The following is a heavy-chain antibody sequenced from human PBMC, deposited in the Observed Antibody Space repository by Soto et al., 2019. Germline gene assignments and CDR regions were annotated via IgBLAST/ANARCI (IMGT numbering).Heavy chain of an antibody. Sequence: EVQLVESGGGLVQPGRSLRLSCAASGFTFDDYAMHWVRQAPGKGLEWVSGISWNSGSIGYADSVKGRFTISRDNAKNSLYLQMNSLRAEDTALYYCAKDIWGGYCGGDCLDGVSLAVDYWGQGTLVTVSS. D-gene: IGHD2-21*02. J-gene: IGHJ4*02. CDR1: GFTFDDYA. V-gene: IGHV3-9*01. CDR2: ISWNSGSI. CDR3: AKDIWGGYCGGDCLDGVSLAVDY.